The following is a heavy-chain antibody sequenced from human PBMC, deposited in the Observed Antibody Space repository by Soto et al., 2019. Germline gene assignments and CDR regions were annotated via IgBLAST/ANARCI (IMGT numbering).Heavy chain of an antibody. CDR2: IWYDGSNK. V-gene: IGHV3-33*06. Sequence: QVQLVESGGGVVQPGRSLRLSCAASGFTFSSYGMHWVRQAPGKGLEWVAVIWYDGSNKYYADSVKGRFTISRDNSKNTLYLQMNSLRAEDTAVYYCAKYSPGGVVRGAFDIWGQGTMVTVSS. J-gene: IGHJ3*02. CDR1: GFTFSSYG. CDR3: AKYSPGGVVRGAFDI. D-gene: IGHD3-10*01.